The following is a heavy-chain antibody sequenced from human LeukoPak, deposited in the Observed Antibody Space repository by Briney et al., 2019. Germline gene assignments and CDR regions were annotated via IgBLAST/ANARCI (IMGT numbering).Heavy chain of an antibody. J-gene: IGHJ6*02. V-gene: IGHV3-21*01. Sequence: GGSLRLSRAASGFTFSSYSMNWVRQAPGKGLEWVSSISSSSSYIYYADSVKGRFTISRDNAKNSLYLQMNSLRAEDTAVYYCASGCGGDCYSVYYYGMDVWGQGTTVTVSS. D-gene: IGHD2-21*02. CDR2: ISSSSSYI. CDR1: GFTFSSYS. CDR3: ASGCGGDCYSVYYYGMDV.